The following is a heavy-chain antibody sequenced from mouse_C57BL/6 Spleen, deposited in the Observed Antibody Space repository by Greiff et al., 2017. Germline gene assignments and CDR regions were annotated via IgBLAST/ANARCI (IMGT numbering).Heavy chain of an antibody. Sequence: QVQLQQPGAELVKPGASVKLSCKASGYTFTSYWMQWVKQRPGQGLEWIGEIDPSDSYTNYNQKFKGKATLTVGTSSSTAYMQLSSLTSEDSAVYYCARGGGYHYFDYWGQGTTLTVSS. J-gene: IGHJ2*01. V-gene: IGHV1-50*01. CDR2: IDPSDSYT. CDR1: GYTFTSYW. D-gene: IGHD2-2*01. CDR3: ARGGGYHYFDY.